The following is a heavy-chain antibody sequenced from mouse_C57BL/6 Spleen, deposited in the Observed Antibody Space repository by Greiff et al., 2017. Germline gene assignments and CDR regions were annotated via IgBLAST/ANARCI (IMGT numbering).Heavy chain of an antibody. CDR2: IDPEDGDT. CDR3: TYHYYGRSYEGY. D-gene: IGHD1-1*01. Sequence: VQLQQSGAELVRPGASVKLSCTASGFNIKDYYMHWVKQRPEQGLEWIGRIDPEDGDTEYAPKFQGKATMTADTSSNTAYLQLSSLTAEDTAVYYCTYHYYGRSYEGYWGQGTTLTVAS. CDR1: GFNIKDYY. J-gene: IGHJ2*01. V-gene: IGHV14-1*01.